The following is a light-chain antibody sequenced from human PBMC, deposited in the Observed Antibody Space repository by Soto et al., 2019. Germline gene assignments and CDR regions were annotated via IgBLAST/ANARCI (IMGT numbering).Light chain of an antibody. Sequence: ILLAQPPASLSLSPGERATLSCRASQDITTYLAWYQQKPGQAPRLFIYDTFNRASDVPARFSGSGSGTVFTLTITNVAPDDSAIYYCQQRSSWPLTFGGGTKVDIK. CDR1: QDITTY. J-gene: IGKJ4*01. CDR3: QQRSSWPLT. V-gene: IGKV3-11*01. CDR2: DTF.